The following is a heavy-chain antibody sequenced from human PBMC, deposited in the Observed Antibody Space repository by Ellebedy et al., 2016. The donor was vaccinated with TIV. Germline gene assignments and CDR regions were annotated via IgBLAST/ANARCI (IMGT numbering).Heavy chain of an antibody. CDR2: ISYDGSNK. V-gene: IGHV3-30*03. J-gene: IGHJ4*02. Sequence: PGGSLRLSCAASGFTFSSYGMHWVRKAPGKGLEWVAVISYDGSNKYYADSVKGRFTISRDNSKNTLYLQMNSRRAEDTAVYYCARWGPHSGTFQGPFDFWGQGVLVTVSS. CDR3: ARWGPHSGTFQGPFDF. CDR1: GFTFSSYG. D-gene: IGHD5-12*01.